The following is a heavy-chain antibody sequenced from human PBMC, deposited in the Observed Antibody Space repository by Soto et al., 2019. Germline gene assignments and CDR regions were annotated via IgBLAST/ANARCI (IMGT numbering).Heavy chain of an antibody. V-gene: IGHV3-15*07. CDR3: TTEDPPREAVAGTTLNRSYYYYGMDV. Sequence: PGGSLRLSCAASGFTFSNAWMNWVRQAPGKGLEWVGSIKSKTDGGTTDYAAPVKGRFTISRDDSKNTLYLQMNSLKTEDTAVYYCTTEDPPREAVAGTTLNRSYYYYGMDVWGQGTTVTVSS. D-gene: IGHD6-19*01. CDR2: IKSKTDGGTT. CDR1: GFTFSNAW. J-gene: IGHJ6*02.